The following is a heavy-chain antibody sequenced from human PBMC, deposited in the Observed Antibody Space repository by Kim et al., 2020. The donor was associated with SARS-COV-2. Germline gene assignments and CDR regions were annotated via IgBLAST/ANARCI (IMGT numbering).Heavy chain of an antibody. V-gene: IGHV1-8*01. Sequence: ASVKVSCKASGYTFTRYDINWVRQATGQGLEWMGWMNPNSGNTGYAQKFQGRVTMTRNTSISTAYMELSSLRSEDTAVYYCARGTMAAAIFFFRVVEDRAFDYWGQGTLVTVSS. J-gene: IGHJ4*02. CDR2: MNPNSGNT. CDR3: ARGTMAAAIFFFRVVEDRAFDY. D-gene: IGHD2-2*01. CDR1: GYTFTRYD.